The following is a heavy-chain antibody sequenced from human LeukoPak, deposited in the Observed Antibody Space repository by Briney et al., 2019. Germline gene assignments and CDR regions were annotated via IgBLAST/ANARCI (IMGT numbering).Heavy chain of an antibody. CDR2: ISGSGGST. Sequence: GGSLRLSCAAPGFTFSSYDMSWVRQAPXXXXXXXXXISGSGGSTYYADSVKGRFTISRDNSKNTLYLQMNSLRAEDTAVYYCAKDGSTVTTPYYFDYWGQGTLVTVSS. V-gene: IGHV3-23*01. CDR3: AKDGSTVTTPYYFDY. D-gene: IGHD4-17*01. J-gene: IGHJ4*02. CDR1: GFTFSSYD.